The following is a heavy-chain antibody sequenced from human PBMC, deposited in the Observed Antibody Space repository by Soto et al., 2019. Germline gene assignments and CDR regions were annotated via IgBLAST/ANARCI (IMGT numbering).Heavy chain of an antibody. J-gene: IGHJ5*02. CDR2: LYFNGGT. D-gene: IGHD2-15*01. CDR3: ARGISKYCSWYEPHAWFDA. V-gene: IGHV4-30-4*01. Sequence: QVQLQESGPGLVKPSHTLSLTCTVSGGPINSPDYYWTWLRQSPWKGLEWIAYLYFNGGTQCNLSLRTPVSMSLDTSKKHFALKMRALTAADPAVYYCARGISKYCSWYEPHAWFDAWGPGVLVTVST. CDR1: GGPINSPDYY.